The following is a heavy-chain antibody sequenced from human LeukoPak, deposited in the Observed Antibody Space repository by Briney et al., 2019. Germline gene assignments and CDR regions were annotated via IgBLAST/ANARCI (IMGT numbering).Heavy chain of an antibody. CDR2: ITFDGRRK. CDR1: GFTFSSHG. Sequence: QPGGSLKLSCAASGFTFSSHGIHWVRQAPGKGLEWVADITFDGRRKYYTDSVKGRFTISRDNIKNTLYLEMNSLTAEDTAVYYCAKGVTENDFYFHYWGQGTLVTVSS. J-gene: IGHJ4*02. CDR3: AKGVTENDFYFHY. V-gene: IGHV3-30*02. D-gene: IGHD1-20*01.